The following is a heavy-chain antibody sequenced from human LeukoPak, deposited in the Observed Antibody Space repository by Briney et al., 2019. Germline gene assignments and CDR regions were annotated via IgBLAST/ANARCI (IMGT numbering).Heavy chain of an antibody. J-gene: IGHJ4*02. CDR1: GFTFSSYA. CDR3: AKGYYDSSGYYLRDY. CDR2: ISGSGGST. V-gene: IGHV3-23*01. D-gene: IGHD3-22*01. Sequence: GGSLRLSCAAPGFTFSSYAMSWVRQAPGKGLEWVSAISGSGGSTYYADSVKGRFTISRDNSKNTLYLQMNSLRAEDTAVYYCAKGYYDSSGYYLRDYWGQGTLVTVSS.